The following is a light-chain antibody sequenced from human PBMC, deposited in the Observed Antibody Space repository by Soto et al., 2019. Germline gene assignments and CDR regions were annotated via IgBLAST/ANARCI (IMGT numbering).Light chain of an antibody. CDR3: QQYGSSGT. CDR2: DTS. Sequence: LTQSPAILSLSPGERATLSCTASQSVDTYIAWYQQRPGQPPRLLIHDTSHRASGVPARFRGSGSGTDFTLTITSLEPEDFAVYYCQQYGSSGTFGQGTKVEIK. V-gene: IGKV3-11*01. CDR1: QSVDTY. J-gene: IGKJ1*01.